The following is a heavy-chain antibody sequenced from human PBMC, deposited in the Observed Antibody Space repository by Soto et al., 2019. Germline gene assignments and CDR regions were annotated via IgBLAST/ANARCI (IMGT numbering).Heavy chain of an antibody. V-gene: IGHV4-39*01. CDR3: ARHPRERDCGGDCSLNWFDP. CDR2: IYYSGST. D-gene: IGHD2-21*02. J-gene: IGHJ5*02. Sequence: QLQLQESGPGLVKPSETLSLTCTVSGGSISSSSYYWGWIRQPPGKGLEWIGSIYYSGSTYYNPSLKSRVTISVDTSKNQFSLKLSSVTAADTAVYYCARHPRERDCGGDCSLNWFDPWGQGTLVTVSS. CDR1: GGSISSSSYY.